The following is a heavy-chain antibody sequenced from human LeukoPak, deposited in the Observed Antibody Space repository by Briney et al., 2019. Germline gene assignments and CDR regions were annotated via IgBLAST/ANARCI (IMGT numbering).Heavy chain of an antibody. D-gene: IGHD3-22*01. Sequence: SETLSLTCTVSGGSISSYYWSWIRQPPGKGLEWIGYIYISGSTDYNPSLKSRVTISLDTSENLFSLKLSSLTAADTAVYYCARHRGYERTGYYFLDAFDFWGQGTMVTVSS. CDR1: GGSISSYY. CDR2: IYISGST. CDR3: ARHRGYERTGYYFLDAFDF. J-gene: IGHJ3*01. V-gene: IGHV4-4*09.